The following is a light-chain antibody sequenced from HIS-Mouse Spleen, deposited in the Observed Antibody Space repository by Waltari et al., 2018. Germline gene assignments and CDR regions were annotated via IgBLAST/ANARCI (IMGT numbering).Light chain of an antibody. CDR3: QQSYSTPST. V-gene: IGKV1-39*01. Sequence: DIQMTQSPSSLSASVGDRVTITCRASQGISSYLNWYQQKPGKAPKLLIYAASSLQSGVPSRFSGSGSGTEFTLTISSLQPEDFATYYCQQSYSTPSTFGQGTKLEIK. CDR2: AAS. J-gene: IGKJ2*02. CDR1: QGISSY.